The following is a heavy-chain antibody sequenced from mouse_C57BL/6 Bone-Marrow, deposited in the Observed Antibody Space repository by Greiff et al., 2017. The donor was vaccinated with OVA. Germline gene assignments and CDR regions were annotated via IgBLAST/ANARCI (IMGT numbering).Heavy chain of an antibody. CDR2: IYWDDDK. J-gene: IGHJ2*01. Sequence: QVTLKVSGPGILQSSQTLSLTCSFSGFSLSTSGMGVSWIRQPSGKGLEWLAHIYWDDDKRYNPSLKRRLTISKDTSRNQVFLNITSVDTADTAAYYSARTKFWGLGAFDYWGQGTTLTVSS. V-gene: IGHV8-12*01. CDR1: GFSLSTSGMG. D-gene: IGHD3-1*01. CDR3: ARTKFWGLGAFDY.